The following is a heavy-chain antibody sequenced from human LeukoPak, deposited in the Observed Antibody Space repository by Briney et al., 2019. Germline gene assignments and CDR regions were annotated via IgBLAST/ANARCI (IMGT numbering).Heavy chain of an antibody. Sequence: SETLSLTCTVSGGSISSYYWSWIRQPAGKGLEWIGRIYTSGSTNYNPSLKSRVTMSVDTSKNRFSLKLSSVTAADTAVYCCARGYSSGRTSWFDPWGQGTLVTVSS. V-gene: IGHV4-4*07. CDR2: IYTSGST. J-gene: IGHJ5*02. D-gene: IGHD6-19*01. CDR3: ARGYSSGRTSWFDP. CDR1: GGSISSYY.